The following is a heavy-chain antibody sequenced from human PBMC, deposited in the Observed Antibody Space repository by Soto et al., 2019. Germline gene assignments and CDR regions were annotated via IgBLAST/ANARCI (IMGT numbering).Heavy chain of an antibody. D-gene: IGHD3-10*01. CDR2: ISSSGSTI. V-gene: IGHV3-11*01. CDR1: GFTFSDYY. J-gene: IGHJ4*02. Sequence: ESGGGLVKPGGSLRLSCAASGFTFSDYYMSWIRQAPGKGLEWVSYISSSGSTIYYADSVKGRFTISRDNAKNSLYLQMNSLRAEDTAVYYCARTSWFGELSFTAYYFDYWGQGTLVTVSS. CDR3: ARTSWFGELSFTAYYFDY.